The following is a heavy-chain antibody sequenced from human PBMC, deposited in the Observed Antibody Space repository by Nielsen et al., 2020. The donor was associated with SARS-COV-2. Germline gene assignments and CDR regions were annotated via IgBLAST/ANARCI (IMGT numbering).Heavy chain of an antibody. CDR1: GYTFTSYG. Sequence: ASVKVSCKASGYTFTSYGISWVRQAPGQGLEWMGWISAYNGNTNYAQKLQGRVTMTTDTSTSTACMELRSLRSDDTAVYYCARLIARPSGTVYYYYGMDVWGQGTTVTVSS. D-gene: IGHD6-6*01. CDR3: ARLIARPSGTVYYYYGMDV. CDR2: ISAYNGNT. J-gene: IGHJ6*02. V-gene: IGHV1-18*01.